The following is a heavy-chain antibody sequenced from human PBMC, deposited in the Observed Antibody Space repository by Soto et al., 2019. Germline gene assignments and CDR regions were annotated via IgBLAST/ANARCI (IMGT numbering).Heavy chain of an antibody. J-gene: IGHJ3*02. V-gene: IGHV1-2*04. CDR1: GYTFTGYY. CDR3: ARSKPAYCSSTSCYAYAFDI. D-gene: IGHD2-2*01. CDR2: INPNSGGT. Sequence: ASVKVSCKASGYTFTGYYMHWVRQAPGQGLEWMGWINPNSGGTNYAQKFQGWVTMTRDTSISTAYMELSRLRSDDTAVYYCARSKPAYCSSTSCYAYAFDIRGQGAMVTVSS.